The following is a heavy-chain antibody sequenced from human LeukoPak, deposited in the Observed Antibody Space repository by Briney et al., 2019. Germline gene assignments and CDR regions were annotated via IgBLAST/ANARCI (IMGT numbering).Heavy chain of an antibody. Sequence: GGSLRLSCSASGFTFSGHFMHWVRQAPGKGLEYVSSISVNGDKTLYAESVKGRFTISRDNSKNALYLQLSSLRLEDTAIYYCIKDLTGTWSFDHWGQGTLLTVSS. CDR1: GFTFSGHF. CDR2: ISVNGDKT. V-gene: IGHV3-64D*06. D-gene: IGHD7-27*01. J-gene: IGHJ4*02. CDR3: IKDLTGTWSFDH.